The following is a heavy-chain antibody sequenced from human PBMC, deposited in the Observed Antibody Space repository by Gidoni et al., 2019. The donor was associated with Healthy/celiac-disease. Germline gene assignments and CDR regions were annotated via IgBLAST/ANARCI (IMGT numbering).Heavy chain of an antibody. J-gene: IGHJ6*02. D-gene: IGHD6-13*01. V-gene: IGHV1-18*01. CDR2: ISAYNGNT. Sequence: VPLVPSGAVVKKSGPSVHVPCDASGYPFTSYGISWVRQAPGQGLEWMGWISAYNGNTNYAQKLQGRVTMTTDTSTSTAYMELRSLRSDDTAVYYCARVLYSSSWYYGMDVWGQGTTVTVSS. CDR3: ARVLYSSSWYYGMDV. CDR1: GYPFTSYG.